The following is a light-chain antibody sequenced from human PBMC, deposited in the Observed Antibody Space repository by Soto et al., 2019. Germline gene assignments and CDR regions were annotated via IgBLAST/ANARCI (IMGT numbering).Light chain of an antibody. CDR1: QSVSID. CDR2: DAS. Sequence: EIVLTQSPATLSLSPGERATLSCRASQSVSIDLAWYQRKPGQAPRLLIYDASHRATGIPARFSGSGSGTDFTLTISSLEPEDFAVYYCQQRSNWPPTFGQGTKVDI. V-gene: IGKV3-11*01. CDR3: QQRSNWPPT. J-gene: IGKJ1*01.